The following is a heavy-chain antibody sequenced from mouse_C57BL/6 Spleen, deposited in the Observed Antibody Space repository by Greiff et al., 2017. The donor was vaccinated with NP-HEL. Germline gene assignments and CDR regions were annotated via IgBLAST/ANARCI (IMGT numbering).Heavy chain of an antibody. V-gene: IGHV1-50*01. CDR1: GYTFTSYW. CDR2: IDPSDSYT. Sequence: QVQLQQPGAELVKPGASVKLSCKASGYTFTSYWMQWVKQRPGQGLEWIGEIDPSDSYTNYHQKFKGKATLTVDTSSSTAYLQLSSLSSEDSAVYYCARTYFSTGFDYWGKGTTLTVSS. CDR3: ARTYFSTGFDY. J-gene: IGHJ2*01. D-gene: IGHD1-1*01.